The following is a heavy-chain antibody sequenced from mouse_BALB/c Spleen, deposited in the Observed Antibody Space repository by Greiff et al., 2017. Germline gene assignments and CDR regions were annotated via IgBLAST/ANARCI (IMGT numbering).Heavy chain of an antibody. J-gene: IGHJ4*01. Sequence: VQLKQSGAELVKPGASVKLSCTASGFNIKDTYMHWVKQRPEQGLEWIGRIDPANGNTKYDPKFQGKATITADTSSNTAYLQLSSLTSEDTAVYYCASIVPYAMDYWGQGTSVTVSS. D-gene: IGHD2-5*01. V-gene: IGHV14-3*02. CDR2: IDPANGNT. CDR3: ASIVPYAMDY. CDR1: GFNIKDTY.